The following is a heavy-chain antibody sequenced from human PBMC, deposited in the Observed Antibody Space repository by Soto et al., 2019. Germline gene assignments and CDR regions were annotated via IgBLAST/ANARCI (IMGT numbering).Heavy chain of an antibody. D-gene: IGHD6-6*01. CDR3: ARTAARPGYYYGMDV. Sequence: QVQLVQSGAEVKKPGASVKVSCKASGYTFTGYYMHWVRQAPGQGLEWMGWIDPNSGGTNYAQKFQGWVTMTRDTSISTGYMELGRLRSDDTAVDYCARTAARPGYYYGMDVWGQGTTVTVSS. CDR1: GYTFTGYY. V-gene: IGHV1-2*04. CDR2: IDPNSGGT. J-gene: IGHJ6*02.